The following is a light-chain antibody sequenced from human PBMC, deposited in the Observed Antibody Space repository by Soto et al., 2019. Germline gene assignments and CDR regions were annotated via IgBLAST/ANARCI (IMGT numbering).Light chain of an antibody. J-gene: IGLJ1*01. V-gene: IGLV2-11*01. CDR1: SSDVGGFDY. Sequence: QSALTQPRSVYGSPGQSVTISCTGTSSDVGGFDYVSWYQQHPSKAPKLMIYEVTQRPSGVPDRFSGSKSGNTASLTISELQADDEADYYCCSYAGTYTYVFGTGTKLTGL. CDR2: EVT. CDR3: CSYAGTYTYV.